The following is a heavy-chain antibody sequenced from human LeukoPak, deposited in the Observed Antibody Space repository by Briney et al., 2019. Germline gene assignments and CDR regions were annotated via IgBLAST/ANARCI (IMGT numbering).Heavy chain of an antibody. J-gene: IGHJ4*02. V-gene: IGHV3-23*01. CDR2: ISGSGRTT. CDR1: GFIFNKAW. Sequence: GGSLRLSCAASGFIFNKAWMNWVRQAPGKGLQWVSVISGSGRTTEYADSVKGRFTISRDNSKNTLSLQMNSLRVEDTAIYYCAKNVVVKRYIDYWGQGTLVTVSS. D-gene: IGHD2-15*01. CDR3: AKNVVVKRYIDY.